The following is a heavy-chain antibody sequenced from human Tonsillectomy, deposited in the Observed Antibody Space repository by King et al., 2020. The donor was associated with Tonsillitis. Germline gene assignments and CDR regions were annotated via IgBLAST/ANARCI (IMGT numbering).Heavy chain of an antibody. CDR3: ARASRLPDYYQDSSSSWGWYFDL. Sequence: QLQESGPGLVKPSETLSLTCTVSGGSISSYYWSWIRQPPGKGLEWIGYIYYSGSTNYNPSLKSRVTISVDTSKNQFSLKLSSVTAADTAVHYCARASRLPDYYQDSSSSWGWYFDLWGRGTLVTVSS. V-gene: IGHV4-59*01. J-gene: IGHJ2*01. CDR2: IYYSGST. D-gene: IGHD3-22*01. CDR1: GGSISSYY.